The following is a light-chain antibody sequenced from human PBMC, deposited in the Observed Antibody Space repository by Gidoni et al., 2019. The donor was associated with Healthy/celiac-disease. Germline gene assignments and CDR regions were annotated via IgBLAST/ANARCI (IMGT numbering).Light chain of an antibody. CDR1: QSISSY. CDR2: AAS. Sequence: DIQMTQSPSSLSASVGDRVTITCRASQSISSYLTWYQQKPGKAPKLLIYAASSLQRGVPSRFRGSGSGTDFTLTLRCLLPEAFATYYCQQSYSTLLTFGGGTKVEIK. CDR3: QQSYSTLLT. J-gene: IGKJ4*01. V-gene: IGKV1-39*01.